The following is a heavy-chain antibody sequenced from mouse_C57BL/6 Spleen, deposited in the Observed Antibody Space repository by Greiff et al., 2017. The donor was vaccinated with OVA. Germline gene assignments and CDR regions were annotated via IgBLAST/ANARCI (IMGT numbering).Heavy chain of an antibody. D-gene: IGHD3-2*02. CDR1: GYTFTSYW. V-gene: IGHV1-69*01. CDR3: ARDSSGYRRVFDH. CDR2: IDPSDSYT. J-gene: IGHJ2*01. Sequence: VQLQQPGAELVMPGASVKLSCKASGYTFTSYWMHWVKQRPGQGLEWIGEIDPSDSYTNYNQKFKGKSTLTVDKSSSTAYMQLSSLTSEDSAVYYCARDSSGYRRVFDHWGQGTTLTVSS.